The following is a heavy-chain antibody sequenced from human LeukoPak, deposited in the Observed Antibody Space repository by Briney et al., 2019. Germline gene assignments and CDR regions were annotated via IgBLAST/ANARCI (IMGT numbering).Heavy chain of an antibody. CDR1: GFTVSSNY. Sequence: GGSLRLSRAASGFTVSSNYMSWVRQAPGNGLEWVANIREDGGEIYYADSVKGRFTISRDNAKNSLYLQMNSLRAEDTAVYYCAREGIVVPAVKYFAYWGQGALVTVSS. V-gene: IGHV3-7*01. CDR3: AREGIVVPAVKYFAY. D-gene: IGHD2-2*01. CDR2: IREDGGEI. J-gene: IGHJ4*02.